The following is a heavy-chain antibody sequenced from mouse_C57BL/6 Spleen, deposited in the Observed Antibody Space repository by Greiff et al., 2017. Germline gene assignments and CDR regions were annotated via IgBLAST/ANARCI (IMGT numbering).Heavy chain of an antibody. J-gene: IGHJ2*01. CDR3: ARSYSNYGEYFDY. V-gene: IGHV1-42*01. CDR1: GYSFTGYY. D-gene: IGHD2-5*01. Sequence: EVKLMESGPELVKPGASVKISCKASGYSFTGYYMNWVKQSPEKSLEWIGEINPSTGGTTYNQKFKAKATLTVDKSSSTAYMQLKSLTSEDSAVYYCARSYSNYGEYFDYWGQGTTLTVSS. CDR2: INPSTGGT.